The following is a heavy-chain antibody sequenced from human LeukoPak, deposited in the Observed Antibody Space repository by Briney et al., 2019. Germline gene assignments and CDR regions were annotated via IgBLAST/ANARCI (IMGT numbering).Heavy chain of an antibody. Sequence: PSETLSFTCTVSGGSISSGDYYWSWIRQPPGRGLEWIGYIYYSGSTYYNPSLKSRVTISVDTSKNQFSLKLSSVTAADTAVYYCARVDYDILTGYYWFDPWAREPWSPSPQ. D-gene: IGHD3-9*01. CDR1: GGSISSGDYY. V-gene: IGHV4-30-4*01. CDR2: IYYSGST. CDR3: ARVDYDILTGYYWFDP. J-gene: IGHJ5*02.